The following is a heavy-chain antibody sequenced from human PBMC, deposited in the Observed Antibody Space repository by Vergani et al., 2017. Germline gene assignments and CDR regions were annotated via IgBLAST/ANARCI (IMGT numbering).Heavy chain of an antibody. Sequence: EVQLVESGGGLVQPGGSLRLSCAASGFTFSSYWMSWVRQAPGKGLEWVANIKQDGSEKYYVDSVKGRFTISRDNAKNSLYLQMNSLRAEDTAVYYCARNLWHIVVVPAAPMDVWGQGTTVTVSS. CDR1: GFTFSSYW. J-gene: IGHJ6*02. D-gene: IGHD2-2*01. V-gene: IGHV3-7*04. CDR3: ARNLWHIVVVPAAPMDV. CDR2: IKQDGSEK.